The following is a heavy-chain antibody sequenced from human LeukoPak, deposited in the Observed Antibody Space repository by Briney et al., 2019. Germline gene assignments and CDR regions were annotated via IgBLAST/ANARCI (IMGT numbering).Heavy chain of an antibody. V-gene: IGHV3-72*01. Sequence: PGGSLRLSCAASGFTFSDCYMDWVRQAPGKGLEWVGRSRNKANSYTTEYAASVKGRFTISRDDSKKLLYLQMNSLRTEDTAVYFCARGLDTDFWGQGTLVTVSS. J-gene: IGHJ4*02. D-gene: IGHD2-2*02. CDR2: SRNKANSYTT. CDR1: GFTFSDCY. CDR3: ARGLDTDF.